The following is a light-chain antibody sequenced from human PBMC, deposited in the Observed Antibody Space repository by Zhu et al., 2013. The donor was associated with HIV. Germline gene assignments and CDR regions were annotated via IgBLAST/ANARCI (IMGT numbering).Light chain of an antibody. CDR1: RSNIGAGYD. CDR3: QSYDSSLSGYV. Sequence: QSVLTQPPSVSGAPGQRVTISCTGSRSNIGAGYDVHWYQQLPGTAPKLLIYTNTNRPSGVPDRFSGSKSGTSASLAITGLQAEDEADYYCQSYDSSLSGYVFGTGTKVTV. J-gene: IGLJ1*01. CDR2: TNT. V-gene: IGLV1-40*01.